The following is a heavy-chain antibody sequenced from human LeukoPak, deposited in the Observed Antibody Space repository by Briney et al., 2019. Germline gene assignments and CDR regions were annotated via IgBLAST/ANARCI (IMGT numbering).Heavy chain of an antibody. J-gene: IGHJ4*02. CDR1: GGTFSSYA. CDR2: IIPIFGTA. CDR3: ASGSDIVVVVPLDH. Sequence: SVKVSCKASGGTFSSYAISWVRQAPGQGLEWMGGIIPIFGTANYAQKFQGRVTITADKSTSTAYMELSSLRSEDTAVYYCASGSDIVVVVPLDHWGQGTLVTVSS. V-gene: IGHV1-69*06. D-gene: IGHD2-15*01.